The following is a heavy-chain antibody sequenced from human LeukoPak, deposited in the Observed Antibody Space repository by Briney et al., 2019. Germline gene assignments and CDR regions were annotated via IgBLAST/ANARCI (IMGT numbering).Heavy chain of an antibody. CDR2: VQHIGGET. V-gene: IGHV3-7*01. J-gene: IGHJ1*01. Sequence: GGSLRLSCAASGFIFNNYGMHWVRQAPGKGLEWVANVQHIGGETYYVDSVKGRFTISRDNAKNSVYLQMNSLGADDTAVYYCATYSILNAREFRYWGQGTLVTVTS. CDR1: GFIFNNYG. D-gene: IGHD4-11*01. CDR3: ATYSILNAREFRY.